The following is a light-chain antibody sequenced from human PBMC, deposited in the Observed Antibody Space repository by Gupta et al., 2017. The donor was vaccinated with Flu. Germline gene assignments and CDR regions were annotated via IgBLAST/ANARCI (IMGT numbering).Light chain of an antibody. J-gene: IGKJ1*01. V-gene: IGKV1-5*03. CDR3: QQDDTYPWT. Sequence: DIEMTQSPSTLSASVGDKVTITCRASQSIRSWLAWYQQKPGKAPKVLIHSASTLKGGVPSRFSGSGSATEFILTVSSLQPDDFATYYCQQDDTYPWTFGQGTKVEIK. CDR2: SAS. CDR1: QSIRSW.